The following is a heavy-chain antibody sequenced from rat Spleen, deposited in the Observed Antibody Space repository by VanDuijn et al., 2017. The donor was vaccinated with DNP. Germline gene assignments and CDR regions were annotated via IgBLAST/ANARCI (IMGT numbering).Heavy chain of an antibody. V-gene: IGHV3-1*01. J-gene: IGHJ3*01. CDR1: GYSITSDY. D-gene: IGHD4-1*01. Sequence: EVHLQESAPGLVKPSQSLSLTCSVTGYSITSDYWGWIRKFPGNKMEYIGHISYSGRTTYNPSLKSRISITRDTSKNQFFLHLTSVTTEDTATYYCATSTGPNWFAYWGQGTLVTVSS. CDR2: ISYSGRT. CDR3: ATSTGPNWFAY.